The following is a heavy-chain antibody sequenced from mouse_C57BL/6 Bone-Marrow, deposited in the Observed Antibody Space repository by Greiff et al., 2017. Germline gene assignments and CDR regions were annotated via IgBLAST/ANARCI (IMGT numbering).Heavy chain of an antibody. J-gene: IGHJ3*01. CDR1: GYTFTSYW. Sequence: QVQLQQPGAELVMPGASVKLSCKASGYTFTSYWMHWVKQRPGQGLEWIGEIDPSDSYTNYNQKFKGKSTLTVDKSSSTAYMQLSSLTSEDSAVYYCAGRSSGFPGFAYWGQGTLVTVSA. CDR2: IDPSDSYT. CDR3: AGRSSGFPGFAY. D-gene: IGHD3-1*01. V-gene: IGHV1-69*01.